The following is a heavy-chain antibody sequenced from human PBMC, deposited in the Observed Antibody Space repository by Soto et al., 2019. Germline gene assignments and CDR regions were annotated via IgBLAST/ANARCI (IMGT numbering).Heavy chain of an antibody. J-gene: IGHJ6*02. Sequence: QVQLVESGGGVVQPGRSLRLSCAASGFTFSSYAMHWVRQAPGKGLEWVAVISYDGSNKYYADSVKGRFTISRDNSKNMRYLQMNSLRAEDTAVYYCAASIRGNYYYYYGMDVWGQGTTVTVSS. CDR1: GFTFSSYA. V-gene: IGHV3-30-3*01. CDR2: ISYDGSNK. CDR3: AASIRGNYYYYYGMDV.